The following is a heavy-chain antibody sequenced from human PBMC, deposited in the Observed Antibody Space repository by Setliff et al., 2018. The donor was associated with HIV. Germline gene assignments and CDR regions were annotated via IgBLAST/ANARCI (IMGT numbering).Heavy chain of an antibody. CDR1: GLNLTNHW. Sequence: GGSLRLSCTASGLNLTNHWMAWVRQAPGKGLEWVANIKQDGTERYYVGSVRGRFTISRDNAKNSLYLQMNSLRAEDTAIYYCVRSELLGRRYHFDYWGPGTLVTVSS. D-gene: IGHD7-27*01. J-gene: IGHJ4*02. CDR2: IKQDGTER. CDR3: VRSELLGRRYHFDY. V-gene: IGHV3-7*03.